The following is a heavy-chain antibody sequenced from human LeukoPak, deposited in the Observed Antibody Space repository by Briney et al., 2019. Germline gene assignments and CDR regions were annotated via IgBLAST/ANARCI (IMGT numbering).Heavy chain of an antibody. V-gene: IGHV1-69*04. D-gene: IGHD4-17*01. CDR1: GGTFSSYA. CDR3: ATPSRTEDGDYGVC. Sequence: SVKVSCKASGGTFSSYAISWVRQAPGQGLEWMGRIIPILDLAHFTQKFQGRLTITADKSTNTGYMELSSLTAEDTAVYYCATPSRTEDGDYGVCWGQGTLVTVSS. J-gene: IGHJ4*02. CDR2: IIPILDLA.